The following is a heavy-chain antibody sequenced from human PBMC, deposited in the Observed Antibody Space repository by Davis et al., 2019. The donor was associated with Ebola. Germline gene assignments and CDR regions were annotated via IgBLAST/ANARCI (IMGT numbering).Heavy chain of an antibody. J-gene: IGHJ4*02. Sequence: SETLSLTCTVSGGSISSSSYYWGWIRQPPGKGLEWIGSIYYSGSTYYNPSLKSRVTISVDTSKNQFSLKLSSVTAADTAVYYCASVAVTDYFDHWGQGTLVTVSS. CDR2: IYYSGST. D-gene: IGHD5-18*01. CDR3: ASVAVTDYFDH. CDR1: GGSISSSSYY. V-gene: IGHV4-39*01.